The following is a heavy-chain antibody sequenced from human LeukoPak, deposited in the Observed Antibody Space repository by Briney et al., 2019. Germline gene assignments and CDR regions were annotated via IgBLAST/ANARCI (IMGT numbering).Heavy chain of an antibody. Sequence: GGSLRLSCAASGFTFSSYAMSWLRQAQGKGLEWVSDIRGSGGSTYYADSVKGRFTISRDNSKNTLYLQMNSLRAEVTAVYYCAKNPLIVPAAMTVVWFDPWGQGTLITVSS. V-gene: IGHV3-23*01. J-gene: IGHJ5*02. CDR3: AKNPLIVPAAMTVVWFDP. CDR1: GFTFSSYA. CDR2: IRGSGGST. D-gene: IGHD2-2*01.